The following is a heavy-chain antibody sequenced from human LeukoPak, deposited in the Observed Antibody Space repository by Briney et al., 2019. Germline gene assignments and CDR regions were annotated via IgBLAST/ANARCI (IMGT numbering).Heavy chain of an antibody. CDR3: ASGKIWSGFGAFDI. V-gene: IGHV4-59*01. D-gene: IGHD3-3*01. Sequence: SETLSLTCTVSGGSISSYYWSWIRQPPGKGLEWIGYIYYSGSTNYNPSLKSRVAISVDTSKNQFSLKLSSVTAADTAVYYCASGKIWSGFGAFDIWGQGTMVTVSS. CDR1: GGSISSYY. CDR2: IYYSGST. J-gene: IGHJ3*02.